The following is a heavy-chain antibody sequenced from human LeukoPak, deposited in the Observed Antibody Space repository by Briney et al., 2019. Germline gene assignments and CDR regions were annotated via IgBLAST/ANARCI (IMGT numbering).Heavy chain of an antibody. D-gene: IGHD3-3*01. CDR1: GGSISSYY. J-gene: IGHJ6*03. V-gene: IGHV4-4*07. CDR2: IFSSGSK. Sequence: SESLSLTCTVSGGSISSYYWSWIRQPAGKGLECIGLIFSSGSKNYNPSLKSRVTMSVDTSKNQFSLRLSSVTAADTAVYYCARVAVFGVVSSDYYYYYMDVWGKGTTVTVSS. CDR3: ARVAVFGVVSSDYYYYYMDV.